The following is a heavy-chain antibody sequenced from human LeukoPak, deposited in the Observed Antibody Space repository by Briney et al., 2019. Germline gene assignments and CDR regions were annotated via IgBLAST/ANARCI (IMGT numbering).Heavy chain of an antibody. D-gene: IGHD3-9*01. V-gene: IGHV3-23*01. Sequence: PGGTLRLSCAASGFTFSTYGMSWVRQAPGKGLEWVSAISGSGGTTYYADSVKGRFTISRDNSKNTLYLVMNSLRAEDTAVYYCAKAENWRGYFDWLLFFDYWGQGTLVTVSS. CDR1: GFTFSTYG. CDR2: ISGSGGTT. J-gene: IGHJ4*02. CDR3: AKAENWRGYFDWLLFFDY.